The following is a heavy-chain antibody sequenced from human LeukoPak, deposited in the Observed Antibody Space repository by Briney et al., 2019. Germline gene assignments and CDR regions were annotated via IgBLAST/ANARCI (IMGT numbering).Heavy chain of an antibody. Sequence: SETLSLTCTVSGGSISSYYWSWIRQPPGKGLEWIGYIYYSGSTNYNPSLKSRVTISVDTSKNQFSLRLSSVTAADTAVYYCARDPSSPRDAFDIWGQGTMVTVSS. CDR1: GGSISSYY. V-gene: IGHV4-59*01. D-gene: IGHD6-13*01. CDR3: ARDPSSPRDAFDI. J-gene: IGHJ3*02. CDR2: IYYSGST.